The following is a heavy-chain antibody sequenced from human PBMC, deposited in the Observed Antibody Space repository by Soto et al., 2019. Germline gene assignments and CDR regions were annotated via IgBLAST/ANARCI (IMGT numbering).Heavy chain of an antibody. D-gene: IGHD1-26*01. CDR3: TSDVGHMSLPLFYS. CDR2: IKSRAHGGTT. CDR1: GFSFTDAW. V-gene: IGHV3-15*01. J-gene: IGHJ4*02. Sequence: KPGGSLRLSCAASGFSFTDAWMGWVRQSPRRGLEWVGRIKSRAHGGTTDFPAPVKGRFSISRDDSKSILYLQMTSLQTEDTGVYHCTSDVGHMSLPLFYSWGQGTLVTVSS.